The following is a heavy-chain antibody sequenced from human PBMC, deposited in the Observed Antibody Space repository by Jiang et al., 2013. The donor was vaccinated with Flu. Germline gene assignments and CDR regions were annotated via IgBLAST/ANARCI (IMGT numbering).Heavy chain of an antibody. J-gene: IGHJ4*02. Sequence: TLTCSFSGFSLNSGGEAVSWIRQPPGKALEWLALIYWDGDDRYSPSMKSRLIITKDTSKNQVVLRMANMDPVDAATYYCAHSGFSNGRVFDSWGQGILVTVSS. CDR2: IYWDGDD. D-gene: IGHD3-3*01. CDR3: AHSGFSNGRVFDS. CDR1: GFSLNSGGEA. V-gene: IGHV2-5*02.